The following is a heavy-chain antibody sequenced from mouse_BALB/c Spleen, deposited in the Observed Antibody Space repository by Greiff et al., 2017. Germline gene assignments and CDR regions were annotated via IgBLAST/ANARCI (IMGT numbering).Heavy chain of an antibody. D-gene: IGHD2-10*02. J-gene: IGHJ4*01. CDR2: IDPETGGT. CDR3: ARSRGYGNYGYYAMDS. V-gene: IGHV1-15*01. Sequence: VQLQQSGAELVRPGASVTLSCKASGYTFTDYEMHWVKQTPVHGLEWIGAIDPETGGTAYNQKFKGKATLTADKSSSTAYMELRSLTSEDSAVYYCARSRGYGNYGYYAMDSWGEGNSDTVSS. CDR1: GYTFTDYE.